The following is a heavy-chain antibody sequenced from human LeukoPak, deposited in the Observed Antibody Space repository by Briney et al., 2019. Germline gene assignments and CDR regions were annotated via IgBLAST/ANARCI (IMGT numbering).Heavy chain of an antibody. CDR2: IYYSGST. CDR1: GGSISSSSYY. V-gene: IGHV4-39*07. J-gene: IGHJ2*01. Sequence: SETLSLTCTVSGGSISSSSYYWGWIRQPPGKGLEWIGSIYYSGSTYYNPSLKSRVTISVDTSKNQFSLKLSSVTAADTAVYYCARDPWELPVWYFDLWGRGTLVTVSS. CDR3: ARDPWELPVWYFDL. D-gene: IGHD1-26*01.